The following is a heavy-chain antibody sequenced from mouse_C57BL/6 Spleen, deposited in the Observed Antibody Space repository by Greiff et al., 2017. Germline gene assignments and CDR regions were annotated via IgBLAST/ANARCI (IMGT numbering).Heavy chain of an antibody. CDR3: ASERNDGYPFAY. Sequence: VKLVESGPGLVAPSQSLSITCTVSGFSLTSYGVDWVRPSPGKGLEWLGVIWGVGSTNYNSALKSRLSISKDNSKSQVFLKMNSLQTDDTAMYYCASERNDGYPFAYWGQGTLVTVSA. CDR1: GFSLTSYG. J-gene: IGHJ3*01. CDR2: IWGVGST. V-gene: IGHV2-6*01. D-gene: IGHD2-3*01.